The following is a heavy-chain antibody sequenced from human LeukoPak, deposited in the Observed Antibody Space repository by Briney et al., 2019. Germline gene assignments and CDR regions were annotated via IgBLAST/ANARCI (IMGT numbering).Heavy chain of an antibody. CDR2: MYYSGSS. V-gene: IGHV4-31*03. CDR1: GGSIIVGGYF. J-gene: IGHJ4*02. CDR3: ARDRSGLYYFDY. Sequence: SPTLSLTFTVSGGSIIVGGYFWSWIRQHPGRGLEWIGYMYYSGSSYYNASLKSRVTISVDTSKNQFSLKLSSVTAADTAVYYCARDRSGLYYFDYWGQGTLVTVSS. D-gene: IGHD5-12*01.